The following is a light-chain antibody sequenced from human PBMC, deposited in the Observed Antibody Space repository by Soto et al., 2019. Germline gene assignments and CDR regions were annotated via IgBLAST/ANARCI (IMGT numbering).Light chain of an antibody. Sequence: QSALTQPASVSGSPGQSITISCTGASGDVGTHNYVSWYQQHPGKAPKLMIYGVTIRPSGISNRFSGSKSGNTASLTISGLQAEDEADYYCSSYKSGSTLIVFGTGTKVTVL. CDR2: GVT. V-gene: IGLV2-14*01. J-gene: IGLJ1*01. CDR1: SGDVGTHNY. CDR3: SSYKSGSTLIV.